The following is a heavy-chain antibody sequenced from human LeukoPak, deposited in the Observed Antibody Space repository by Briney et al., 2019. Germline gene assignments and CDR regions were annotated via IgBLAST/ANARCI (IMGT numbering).Heavy chain of an antibody. CDR1: GFTFSSYG. CDR3: ARAIAVVAYFDY. CDR2: IRYDGSNK. Sequence: GGSLRLSSAASGFTFSSYGMHWVRQAPGKGLEWVAFIRYDGSNKYYADSVKGRFTISRDNSKNTLYLQMNSLRAEDTAVYYCARAIAVVAYFDYWGQGTLVTVSS. J-gene: IGHJ4*02. D-gene: IGHD6-19*01. V-gene: IGHV3-30*02.